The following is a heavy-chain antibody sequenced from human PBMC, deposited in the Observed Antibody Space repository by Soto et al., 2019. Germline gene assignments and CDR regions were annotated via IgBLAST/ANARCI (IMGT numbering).Heavy chain of an antibody. D-gene: IGHD3-3*01. CDR3: ARGKDIVLVPAASDYDFWSGYLVGNGMDV. CDR1: CGSISSSNW. CDR2: IYHSGST. J-gene: IGHJ6*02. Sequence: SETLSLTYAVSCGSISSSNWWRWVRQPPGKGLEGSGEIYHSGSTNYNPSLKSRVTIYVHKSTTQFYLKLSSVTAADTAVYYCARGKDIVLVPAASDYDFWSGYLVGNGMDVWGQGTTVTVSS. V-gene: IGHV4-4*02.